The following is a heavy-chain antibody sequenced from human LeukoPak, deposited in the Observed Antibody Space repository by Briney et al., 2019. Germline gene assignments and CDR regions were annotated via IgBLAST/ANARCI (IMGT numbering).Heavy chain of an antibody. D-gene: IGHD4-17*01. V-gene: IGHV3-23*01. CDR1: GLTFSSYA. CDR2: ISGSGGST. CDR3: AKGFTVTTSYYYGMDV. J-gene: IGHJ6*02. Sequence: PGGSLRLSCAASGLTFSSYAMSWVRQAPGKGLEWVSAISGSGGSTYYADSVKGRFTISRDNSKNTLYLQMNSLRAEDTAVYYCAKGFTVTTSYYYGMDVWGQGTTVTVSS.